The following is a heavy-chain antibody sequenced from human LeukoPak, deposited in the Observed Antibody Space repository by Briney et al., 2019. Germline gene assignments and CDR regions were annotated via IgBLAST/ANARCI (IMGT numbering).Heavy chain of an antibody. CDR1: GGSISSDS. V-gene: IGHV4-4*07. J-gene: IGHJ5*02. D-gene: IGHD2-2*01. Sequence: SETLSLTCTVSGGSISSDSWTWIRQPAGKGLEWIGRLYTSGSTNRGSIKHNPSLKSRVAMSVDTSKNQFSLKLSSVPAADTAVYYCARAGGGYCSSTSCSADWFDPWGQGILVTVSS. CDR2: LYTSGST. CDR3: ARAGGGYCSSTSCSADWFDP.